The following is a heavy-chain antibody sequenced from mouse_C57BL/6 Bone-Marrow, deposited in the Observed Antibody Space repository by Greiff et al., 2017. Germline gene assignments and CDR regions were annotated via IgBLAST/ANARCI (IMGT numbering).Heavy chain of an antibody. J-gene: IGHJ4*01. Sequence: QVQLQQSGPELVKPGASVKISCKASGYSFTSYYIHWVKQRPGQGLEWIGWISPGSGNTKYNEKFNGKATLTADTSSSTDYMQLSSLTSEDSAVYYCAASYYYGSSYLMDYWGQGTSVTVSS. CDR1: GYSFTSYY. CDR2: ISPGSGNT. CDR3: AASYYYGSSYLMDY. D-gene: IGHD1-1*01. V-gene: IGHV1-66*01.